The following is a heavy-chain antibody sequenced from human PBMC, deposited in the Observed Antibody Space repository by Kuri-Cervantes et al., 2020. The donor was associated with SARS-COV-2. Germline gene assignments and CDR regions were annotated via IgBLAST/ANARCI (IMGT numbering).Heavy chain of an antibody. V-gene: IGHV3-7*05. CDR3: TTPDYDILTGYYPYYYYYGMYV. J-gene: IGHJ6*02. CDR1: GFTFSSYW. Sequence: GESLKISCAASGFTFSSYWMCWVRQAPGEGLEWVANIKQDASEKYYVDSVKGRFTMSRDNAKNSLYLQMNSLRAEDTAVYYFTTPDYDILTGYYPYYYYYGMYVWGQGTTVTVSS. D-gene: IGHD3-9*01. CDR2: IKQDASEK.